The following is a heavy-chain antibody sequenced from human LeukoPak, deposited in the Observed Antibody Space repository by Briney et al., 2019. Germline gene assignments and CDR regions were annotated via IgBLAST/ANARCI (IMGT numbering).Heavy chain of an antibody. CDR1: GFTLSTYG. Sequence: GGSLRLSCAASGFTLSTYGMHWVRQAPGKGLEWVAFIRYDGSNKYYADSVKGRFTISRDNSKNTLYLQMNSLRPEDTAVYYCAKDLPVFGVLIHYFDYWGQGTLVTVPS. J-gene: IGHJ4*02. CDR3: AKDLPVFGVLIHYFDY. CDR2: IRYDGSNK. V-gene: IGHV3-30*02. D-gene: IGHD3-3*01.